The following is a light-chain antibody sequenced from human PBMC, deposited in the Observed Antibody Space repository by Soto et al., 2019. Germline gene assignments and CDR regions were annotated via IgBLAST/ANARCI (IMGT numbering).Light chain of an antibody. CDR3: QQYYSFPPT. V-gene: IGKV1-5*01. CDR1: QSISSW. Sequence: DIQMTQSPSTLSGSVGDRVTITCRASQSISSWLAWYQQKPGKAPKLLIYAASTLQSGVPSRFSGSGSGTDFTLTISCLQSEDFATYYCQQYYSFPPTFGGGTKVDIK. J-gene: IGKJ4*01. CDR2: AAS.